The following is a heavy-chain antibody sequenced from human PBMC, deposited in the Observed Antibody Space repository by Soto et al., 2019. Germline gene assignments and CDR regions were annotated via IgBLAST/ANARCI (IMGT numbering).Heavy chain of an antibody. Sequence: KQSQTLSLTCAVYGGSFSGYYWSWIRQPPGKGLEWIGEINHSGSTNYNPSLKSRVTISVDTSKNQFSLKLSSVTAADTAVYYCARGVHYYGSGSYYKTYYYYYYMDVWGKGTTVTVSS. CDR2: INHSGST. CDR3: ARGVHYYGSGSYYKTYYYYYYMDV. D-gene: IGHD3-10*01. J-gene: IGHJ6*03. CDR1: GGSFSGYY. V-gene: IGHV4-34*01.